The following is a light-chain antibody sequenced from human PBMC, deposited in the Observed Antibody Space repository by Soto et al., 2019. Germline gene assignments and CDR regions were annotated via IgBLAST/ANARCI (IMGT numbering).Light chain of an antibody. J-gene: IGKJ1*01. V-gene: IGKV3-15*01. CDR1: ESVTSS. CDR3: QQYNIWPLWT. Sequence: EIVMAHSTSTLSVSREERSTLCSRSSESVTSSLAWYQQKPGQPPRLLIYAASTRATDVPARFSGGASDTEFTLTISSLHSEDFPLYLCQQYNIWPLWTFGQGTKVDIK. CDR2: AAS.